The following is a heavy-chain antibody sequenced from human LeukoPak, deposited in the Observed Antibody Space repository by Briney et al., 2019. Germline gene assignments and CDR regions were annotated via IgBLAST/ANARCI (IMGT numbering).Heavy chain of an antibody. D-gene: IGHD3-10*01. J-gene: IGHJ5*02. V-gene: IGHV5-51*01. CDR2: IYPDDSDT. Sequence: GESLKISCTGSGYTFTTYWIGWVRQMPGTGLEWVGAIYPDDSDTRYSPSFQGQVVISADRSIRTAYLQWNTLKTSDTAMYYCVRQRGASGTINHFDPWGQGTLVTVSS. CDR1: GYTFTTYW. CDR3: VRQRGASGTINHFDP.